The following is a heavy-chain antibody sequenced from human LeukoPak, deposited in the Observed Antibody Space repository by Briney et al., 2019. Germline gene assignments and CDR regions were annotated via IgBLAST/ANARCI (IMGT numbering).Heavy chain of an antibody. D-gene: IGHD5-18*01. CDR1: GFTFGDYA. J-gene: IGHJ3*02. CDR2: IRSKAYGGTT. CDR3: TRDVYPGYSYVSDAFDI. Sequence: GSLRLSCTASGFTFGDYAMSWFRQAPGKGLEWVGFIRSKAYGGTTEYAASVKGRFTISRDDSKSIAYLQMNSLKTEDTAVYYCTRDVYPGYSYVSDAFDIWGQGTMVTVSS. V-gene: IGHV3-49*03.